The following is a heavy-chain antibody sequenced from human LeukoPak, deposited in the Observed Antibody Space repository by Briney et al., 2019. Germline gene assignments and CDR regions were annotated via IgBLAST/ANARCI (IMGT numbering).Heavy chain of an antibody. D-gene: IGHD3-3*01. CDR2: ITRDGSST. V-gene: IGHV3-74*01. CDR3: ARDPGYESWSPFWGGMDV. J-gene: IGHJ6*04. CDR1: GFTFSSSW. Sequence: GESLRLSCAASGFTFSSSWIHWVRQAPGKGLVWVSRITRDGSSTTYADSVKGRFTTSRDNAKNTMYLQMDSLRDDDTAVYYCARDPGYESWSPFWGGMDVCGNGTTVSVSS.